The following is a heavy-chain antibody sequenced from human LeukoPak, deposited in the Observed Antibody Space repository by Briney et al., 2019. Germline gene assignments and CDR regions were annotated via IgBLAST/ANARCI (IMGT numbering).Heavy chain of an antibody. D-gene: IGHD6-13*01. V-gene: IGHV3-21*01. CDR3: ARRSAGTRSPWFDP. Sequence: GGSLRLSCAASGFTFSSYSMNWVRQAPGKGLEWVSSISSSSSYIYYADSVKGRFTIPRDNAKNSLYLQMNSLRAEDTAVYYCARRSAGTRSPWFDPWGQGTLVTVSS. CDR1: GFTFSSYS. J-gene: IGHJ5*02. CDR2: ISSSSSYI.